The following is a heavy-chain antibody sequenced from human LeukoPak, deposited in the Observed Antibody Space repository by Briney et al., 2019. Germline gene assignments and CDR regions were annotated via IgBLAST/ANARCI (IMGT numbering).Heavy chain of an antibody. D-gene: IGHD6-6*01. CDR1: GFTFSSYA. J-gene: IGHJ4*02. CDR3: AREYRSSAGRYFDY. V-gene: IGHV3-64*01. CDR2: ISSNGGST. Sequence: PGGSLRLSCAASGFTFSSYAMHWVRQAPGKGLEYVSAISSNGGSTYYANSVKGRFTISRDNSKNTLYLQMGSLRAEDMAVYYCAREYRSSAGRYFDYWGPGTLVTVSS.